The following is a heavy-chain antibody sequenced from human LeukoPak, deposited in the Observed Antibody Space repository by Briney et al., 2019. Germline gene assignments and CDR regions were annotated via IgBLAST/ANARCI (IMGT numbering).Heavy chain of an antibody. CDR1: GYTFTSCF. J-gene: IGHJ4*02. Sequence: ASVKVSCKASGYTFTSCFIHWVRQAPGQGLEWMGVINPSGGSTSYAQKFQGRVTMTRDTSTSTVYMELSSLRSEDTAVYYCARNPVTTKYFDYWGQGTLVTVSS. CDR3: ARNPVTTKYFDY. D-gene: IGHD4-17*01. CDR2: INPSGGST. V-gene: IGHV1-46*01.